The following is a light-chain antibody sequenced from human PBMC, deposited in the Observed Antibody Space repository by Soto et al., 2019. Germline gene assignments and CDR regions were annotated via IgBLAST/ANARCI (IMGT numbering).Light chain of an antibody. CDR3: QQSGKSFPLT. Sequence: EIVLTQSPGTLSLSPGERATLSCRASQSVSSNYLAWYQQKPGQAPKLLIYGASSRATGIPDRFSGSESGTDFILTISRLEPEDFAMYYCQQSGKSFPLTFGGGTKLEI. CDR1: QSVSSNY. CDR2: GAS. V-gene: IGKV3-20*01. J-gene: IGKJ4*01.